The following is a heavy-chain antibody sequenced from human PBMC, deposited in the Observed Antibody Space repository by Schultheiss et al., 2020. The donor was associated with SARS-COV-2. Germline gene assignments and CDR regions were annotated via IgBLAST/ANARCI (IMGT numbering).Heavy chain of an antibody. CDR3: TTLGTVVSGDY. V-gene: IGHV3-53*01. CDR2: IYSGGST. J-gene: IGHJ4*02. D-gene: IGHD4-23*01. Sequence: GGSLRLSCAASGFTVSSNYMSWVRQAPGKGLEWVSVIYSGGSTYYADSVKGRFTISRDDSKNTLYLQMNSLKTEDTAVYYCTTLGTVVSGDYWGQGTLVTVSS. CDR1: GFTVSSNY.